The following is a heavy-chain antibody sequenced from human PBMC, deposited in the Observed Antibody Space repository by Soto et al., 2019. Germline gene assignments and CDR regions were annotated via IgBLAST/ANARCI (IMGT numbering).Heavy chain of an antibody. Sequence: GGSLRLSCAASGFTFSSYGMHWVRQAPGKGLEWVAVISYDGSNKYYADFVKGRCTISRDNSKNTLYLQMNSLRAEDTAVYYCAKDRYCSGGSCYGPDDAFDIWGQGTMVTVSS. CDR1: GFTFSSYG. V-gene: IGHV3-30*18. CDR3: AKDRYCSGGSCYGPDDAFDI. D-gene: IGHD2-15*01. CDR2: ISYDGSNK. J-gene: IGHJ3*02.